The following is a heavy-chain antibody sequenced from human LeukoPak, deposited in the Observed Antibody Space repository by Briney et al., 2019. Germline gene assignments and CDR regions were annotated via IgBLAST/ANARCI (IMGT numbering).Heavy chain of an antibody. CDR3: ARSQQLAY. D-gene: IGHD6-13*01. CDR1: GFTFSIYS. V-gene: IGHV3-48*02. Sequence: GGSLRLSCAASGFTFSIYSMNWVRQAPGKGLEWVSYISPGSGSIYYADSVKGRFTISRDNAKNSLYLQMNSLRDEDTAVYYCARSQQLAYWGQGTLVTVSS. CDR2: ISPGSGSI. J-gene: IGHJ4*02.